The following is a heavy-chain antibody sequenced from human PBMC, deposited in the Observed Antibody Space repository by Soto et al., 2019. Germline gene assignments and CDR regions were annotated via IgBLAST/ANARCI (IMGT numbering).Heavy chain of an antibody. V-gene: IGHV4-61*01. CDR2: IYYSGGS. J-gene: IGHJ3*01. CDR3: ARGGYCNGSACCGAFYYFQYAFDL. D-gene: IGHD2-15*01. Sequence: SETRSLTCTVSGGSISSGCYYWIWIRQHPGDCLEWIGYIYYSGGSNYNPSLNSRVTISVDTSKNQFSLKLTSVTAADTAVYHCARGGYCNGSACCGAFYYFQYAFDLWGQGTTVTVSS. CDR1: GGSISSGCYY.